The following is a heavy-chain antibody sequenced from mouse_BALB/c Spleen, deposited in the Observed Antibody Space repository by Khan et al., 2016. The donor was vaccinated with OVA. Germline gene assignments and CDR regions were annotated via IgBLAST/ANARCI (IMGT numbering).Heavy chain of an antibody. CDR2: INPGSGGT. Sequence: QAQLQQSGAELVRPGTSVKVSCKASGYAFTNYLIEWVKQRPGQGLEWIGVINPGSGGTNYNEKFKGKATLTADKSSSTAYMQLSSLTSDDSAAYFCAREYGNWGDYWGQGTSVTVSS. D-gene: IGHD2-10*02. V-gene: IGHV1-54*01. J-gene: IGHJ4*01. CDR1: GYAFTNYL. CDR3: AREYGNWGDY.